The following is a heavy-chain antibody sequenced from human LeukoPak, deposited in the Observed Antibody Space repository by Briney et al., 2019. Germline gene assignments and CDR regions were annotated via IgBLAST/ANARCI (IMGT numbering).Heavy chain of an antibody. V-gene: IGHV3-7*01. J-gene: IGHJ4*02. CDR3: GRERNWGGSESDY. D-gene: IGHD3-16*01. CDR1: GFTFSTYW. CDR2: IRQDESEK. Sequence: GGSLRLSCAASGFTFSTYWMTWVRQAPGKGLEWVANIRQDESEKYYVDSVKGRFTISRDNTANALYLHMNSLRADDTAVYYCGRERNWGGSESDYWGQGTLVTVSS.